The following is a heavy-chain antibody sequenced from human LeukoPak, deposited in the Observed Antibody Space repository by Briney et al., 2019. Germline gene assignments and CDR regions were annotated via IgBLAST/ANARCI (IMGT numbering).Heavy chain of an antibody. J-gene: IGHJ4*02. V-gene: IGHV4-39*01. D-gene: IGHD3-9*01. CDR3: ARWDYDILTGYPYYFDY. Sequence: PSETLSLTCTVSGGSISSSSYYWGWIRPPPGKGLEWIGSIYYSGSTYYNPSLKSRVTISVDTSKNQFSLKLSSVTAADTAVYYCARWDYDILTGYPYYFDYWGQGTLVTVSS. CDR1: GGSISSSSYY. CDR2: IYYSGST.